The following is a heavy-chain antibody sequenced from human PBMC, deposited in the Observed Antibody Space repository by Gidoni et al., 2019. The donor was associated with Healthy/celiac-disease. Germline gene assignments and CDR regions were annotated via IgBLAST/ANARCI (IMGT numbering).Heavy chain of an antibody. CDR2: ISYDGSNK. D-gene: IGHD3-22*01. CDR1: GFTFSNYA. J-gene: IGHJ4*02. CDR3: AQTPQWLLPFDY. V-gene: IGHV3-30*04. Sequence: QVQLVESGGGGVQPGRSLRLSCAASGFTFSNYAMHWVRQAPGKGLEWVAVISYDGSNKYYADSVKGRFTISRDNSKSTLYLQMNSLRAEDTAVYYCAQTPQWLLPFDYWGQGTLVTVSS.